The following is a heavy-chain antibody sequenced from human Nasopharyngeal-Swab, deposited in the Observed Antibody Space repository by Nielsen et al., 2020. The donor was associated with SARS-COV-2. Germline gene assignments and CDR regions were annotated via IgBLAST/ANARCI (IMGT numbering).Heavy chain of an antibody. CDR2: ISYDGSNK. D-gene: IGHD6-19*01. V-gene: IGHV3-30-3*01. J-gene: IGHJ4*02. Sequence: SCKASGYTFNSYAMHWVRQAPGKGLEWVAVISYDGSNKYYADSVKGRFTISRDNSKNTLYLQMNSLRAEDTAVYYCARGLPAVAEYFDYWGQGTLVTVSS. CDR3: ARGLPAVAEYFDY. CDR1: GYTFNSYA.